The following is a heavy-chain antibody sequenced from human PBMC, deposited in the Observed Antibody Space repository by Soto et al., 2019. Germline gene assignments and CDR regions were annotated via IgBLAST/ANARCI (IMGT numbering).Heavy chain of an antibody. CDR2: IYPGDSDT. CDR3: ARCRRLGVGVATLDAFDI. V-gene: IGHV5-51*01. D-gene: IGHD5-12*01. J-gene: IGHJ3*02. CDR1: GYSFTSYW. Sequence: GESLKISCKGSGYSFTSYWIGWVRQMPGKGLEWMGIIYPGDSDTRYSPSFQGQVTISAVKSISTAYLRWSSLKASDTAMYYCARCRRLGVGVATLDAFDIWGQGTMVTVSS.